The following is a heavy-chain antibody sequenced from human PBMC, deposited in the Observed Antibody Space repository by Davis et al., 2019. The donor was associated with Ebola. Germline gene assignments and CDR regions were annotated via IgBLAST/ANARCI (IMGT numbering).Heavy chain of an antibody. D-gene: IGHD4-17*01. Sequence: PGGSLRLSCAASGSTFSGSAMHRVRHASGKGLEWVGRIRSKANSYATAYAASVKGRFTISRDDSKNTEYLQMNSLKTEDTAVYYCTCTYGETDYWSQGTLVTVSS. V-gene: IGHV3-73*01. J-gene: IGHJ4*02. CDR3: TCTYGETDY. CDR1: GSTFSGSA. CDR2: IRSKANSYAT.